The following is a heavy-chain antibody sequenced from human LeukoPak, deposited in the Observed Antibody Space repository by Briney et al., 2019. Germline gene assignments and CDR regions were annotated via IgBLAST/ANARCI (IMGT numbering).Heavy chain of an antibody. Sequence: ASVKVSCKASGYTFTSYGISWVRQAPGQGLEWMGRIIPILGIANYAQKFQGRVTITADKSTSTAYMELSSLRSEDTAVYYCTQRGSGSYYNPHGWFDPWGQGTLVTVSS. D-gene: IGHD3-10*01. CDR3: TQRGSGSYYNPHGWFDP. J-gene: IGHJ5*02. CDR1: GYTFTSYG. CDR2: IIPILGIA. V-gene: IGHV1-69*04.